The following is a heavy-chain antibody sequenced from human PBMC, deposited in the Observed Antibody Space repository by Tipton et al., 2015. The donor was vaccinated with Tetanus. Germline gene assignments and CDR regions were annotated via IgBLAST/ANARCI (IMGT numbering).Heavy chain of an antibody. Sequence: SLRLSCAASGFTFTRYAMHWIRQAPGKGLEWVAVITFDGSTKYYADSVKGRFTLSRDNSQSTLYLQMNSLKVEDTAVYYCARIRTGHYTDFDCWGLGTLVTVSS. CDR1: GFTFTRYA. J-gene: IGHJ4*02. CDR2: ITFDGSTK. D-gene: IGHD4-11*01. CDR3: ARIRTGHYTDFDC. V-gene: IGHV3-30-3*01.